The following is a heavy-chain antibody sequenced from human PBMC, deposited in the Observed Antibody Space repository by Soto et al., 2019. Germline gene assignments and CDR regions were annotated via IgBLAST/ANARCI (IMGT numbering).Heavy chain of an antibody. CDR3: ARGPSILYYYYYYGMDV. D-gene: IGHD2-21*01. J-gene: IGHJ6*02. CDR1: GGSISSYY. V-gene: IGHV4-30-4*01. CDR2: IYYSGST. Sequence: SETLSLTCTVSGGSISSYYWSWIRQPPGKGLEWIGYIYYSGSTYYNPSLKSRVTISVDTSKNQFSLKLSSVTAADTAVYYCARGPSILYYYYYYGMDVWGQGTTVTVSS.